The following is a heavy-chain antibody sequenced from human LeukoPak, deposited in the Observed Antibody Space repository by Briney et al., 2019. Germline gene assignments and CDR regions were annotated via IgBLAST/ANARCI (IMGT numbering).Heavy chain of an antibody. V-gene: IGHV3-23*01. CDR2: ISGSGGST. Sequence: GGSLRLSCAASGFTFSIHWMSWVRQAPGKGLEWVSAISGSGGSTYYADSVKGRFTISRDNSKNTLYLQMNSLRAEDTAVYYCAKDGCYYDSSGYPSEYFQHWGQGTLVTVSS. CDR1: GFTFSIHW. J-gene: IGHJ1*01. CDR3: AKDGCYYDSSGYPSEYFQH. D-gene: IGHD3-22*01.